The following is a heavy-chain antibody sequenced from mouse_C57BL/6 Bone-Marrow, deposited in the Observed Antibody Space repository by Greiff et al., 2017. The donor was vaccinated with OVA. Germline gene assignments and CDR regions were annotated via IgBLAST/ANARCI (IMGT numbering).Heavy chain of an antibody. V-gene: IGHV1-39*01. CDR3: ARRYYYGSAAFDY. J-gene: IGHJ2*01. CDR1: GYSFTDYN. CDR2: INPNYGTT. Sequence: LQESGPELVKPGASVKISCKASGYSFTDYNMNWVKQSTGKSLEWIGVINPNYGTTSYNQKFKGKATLTVDQSSSTAYMQLNSLTSEDSAVYYCARRYYYGSAAFDYWGQGTALTVSA. D-gene: IGHD1-1*01.